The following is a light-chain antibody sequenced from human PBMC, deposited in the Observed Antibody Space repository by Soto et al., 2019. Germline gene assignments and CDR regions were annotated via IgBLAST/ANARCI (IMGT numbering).Light chain of an antibody. J-gene: IGLJ3*02. Sequence: QSALTQPASVSGSPGQSITISCTGTSSDVGGYNYVSWYQQRPGKAPKLMIYDVNNRPSGVSNRFSGSKSGNTASLTVSGLQAEYEADYYCSSYTSSSTVFGGGTKLTVL. V-gene: IGLV2-14*01. CDR2: DVN. CDR1: SSDVGGYNY. CDR3: SSYTSSSTV.